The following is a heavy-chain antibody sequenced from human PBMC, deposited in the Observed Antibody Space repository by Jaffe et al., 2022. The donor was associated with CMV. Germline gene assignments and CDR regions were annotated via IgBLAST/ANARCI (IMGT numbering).Heavy chain of an antibody. V-gene: IGHV1-8*01. Sequence: QVQLVQSGAEVKKPGASVKVSCKASGYTFTSYDINWVRQATGQGLEWMGWMNPNSGNTGYAQKFQGRVTMTRNTSISTAYMELSSLRSEDTAVYYCARRMVYAIYYYYGMDVWGQGTTVTVSS. CDR2: MNPNSGNT. CDR3: ARRMVYAIYYYYGMDV. J-gene: IGHJ6*02. CDR1: GYTFTSYD. D-gene: IGHD2-8*01.